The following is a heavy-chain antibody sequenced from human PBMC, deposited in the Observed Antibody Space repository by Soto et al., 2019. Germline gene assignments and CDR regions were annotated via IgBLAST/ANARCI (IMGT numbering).Heavy chain of an antibody. CDR2: ISGSGGST. V-gene: IGHV3-23*01. D-gene: IGHD3-3*01. Sequence: PGGSLRLSCAASGFTFSSYAMSWVRQAPGKGLEWVSAISGSGGSTYYADSVKGRFTISRDNSKNTLYLQMNSLRAEDTAVYYRVKAPETFGVVMHAFDIWGQGTMVTVSS. J-gene: IGHJ3*02. CDR3: VKAPETFGVVMHAFDI. CDR1: GFTFSSYA.